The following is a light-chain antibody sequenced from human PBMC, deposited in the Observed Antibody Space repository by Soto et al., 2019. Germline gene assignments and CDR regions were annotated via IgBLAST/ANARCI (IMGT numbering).Light chain of an antibody. Sequence: EIVLTQSPGTLSLSPGERATLSCRASQSVRDRYLAWYQQKPVQAPSLLIYDTSTRATGVPDRFSGSGSGTDFDLTISRVEPEDVALSFCQEDGSSPGNFGQGTEVEI. CDR3: QEDGSSPGN. V-gene: IGKV3-20*01. CDR2: DTS. J-gene: IGKJ1*01. CDR1: QSVRDRY.